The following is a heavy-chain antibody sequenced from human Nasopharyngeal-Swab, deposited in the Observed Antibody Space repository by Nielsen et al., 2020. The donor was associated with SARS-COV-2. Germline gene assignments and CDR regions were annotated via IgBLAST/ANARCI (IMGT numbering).Heavy chain of an antibody. D-gene: IGHD1-26*01. V-gene: IGHV1-8*01. CDR1: GYTFTSYD. CDR3: AAAPSIVGATLYFDY. Sequence: ASVKVSCKASGYTFTSYDINWVRQATGQGLEWMGWMNPNSGNTGYAQKFQGRVTMTRNTSTSTAYMELSSLRSEDTAVYYCAAAPSIVGATLYFDYWGQGTLVTVSS. J-gene: IGHJ4*02. CDR2: MNPNSGNT.